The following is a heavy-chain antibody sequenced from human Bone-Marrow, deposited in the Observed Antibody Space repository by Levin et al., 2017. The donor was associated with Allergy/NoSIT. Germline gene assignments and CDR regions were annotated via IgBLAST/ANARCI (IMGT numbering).Heavy chain of an antibody. CDR2: IIPIFGTA. V-gene: IGHV1-69*06. D-gene: IGHD5-12*01. CDR1: GGTFSSYA. J-gene: IGHJ4*02. Sequence: KISCKASGGTFSSYAISWVRQAPGQGLEWMGGIIPIFGTANYAQKFQGRVTITADKSTSTAYMELSSLRSEDTAVYYCAGGVATIRGYFDYWGQGTLVTVSS. CDR3: AGGVATIRGYFDY.